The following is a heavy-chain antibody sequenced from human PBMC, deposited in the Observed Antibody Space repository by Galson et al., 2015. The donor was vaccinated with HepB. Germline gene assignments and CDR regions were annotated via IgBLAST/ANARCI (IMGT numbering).Heavy chain of an antibody. CDR3: ARDNLSGYDSENWFDP. J-gene: IGHJ5*02. D-gene: IGHD5-12*01. V-gene: IGHV1-3*01. CDR1: GFTFTSYI. CDR2: INAGNGKR. Sequence: SVKVSCKASGFTFTSYIIHWMRQAPGQRPEWMGWINAGNGKRKYSQRFQDRVTITRDTSASTAYMELSSLRSEDTAVYYCARDNLSGYDSENWFDPWGQGTLVTVSS.